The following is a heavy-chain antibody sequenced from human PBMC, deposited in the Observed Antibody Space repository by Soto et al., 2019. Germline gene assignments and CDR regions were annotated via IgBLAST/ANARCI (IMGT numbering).Heavy chain of an antibody. CDR2: IYYSGST. CDR1: GGSLISYY. V-gene: IGHV4-59*01. CDR3: ARDPPPPDY. Sequence: SETLSLTCVVSGGSLISYYWSWIRQPPGKGLEWIGYIYYSGSTNYNPSLKSRVTISVDTSKNQFSLKLSSVTAADTAVYYCARDPPPPDYWGQGTLVTVS. J-gene: IGHJ4*02.